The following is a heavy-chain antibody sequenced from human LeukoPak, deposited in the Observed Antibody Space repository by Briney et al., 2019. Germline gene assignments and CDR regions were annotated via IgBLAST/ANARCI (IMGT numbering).Heavy chain of an antibody. CDR3: ARQYYDIWGGYYTADYYFDY. CDR1: GFTFSSYA. Sequence: GGSLRLSCAASGFTFSSYAMSWVRQAPGKGLEWVSSISSSSSYIYYADSVKGRFTISRDNAKNSLYLQVNSLRAEDTAVYYCARQYYDIWGGYYTADYYFDYWGQGTLVTVSS. D-gene: IGHD3-3*01. CDR2: ISSSSSYI. J-gene: IGHJ4*02. V-gene: IGHV3-21*01.